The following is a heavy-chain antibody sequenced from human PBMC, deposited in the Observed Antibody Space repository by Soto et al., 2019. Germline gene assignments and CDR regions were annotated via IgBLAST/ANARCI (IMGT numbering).Heavy chain of an antibody. CDR3: ARGGFRDRRNYGMDV. J-gene: IGHJ6*02. V-gene: IGHV3-11*06. CDR1: GFTFSGYY. Sequence: GSLRLSCAASGFTFSGYYMSWIRQAPGKGLEWVSYISSSSSYTNYADSVKGRFTISRDNAKNSLYLQMNSLRAEDTAVYYCARGGFRDRRNYGMDVWGQGTTVTVSS. CDR2: ISSSSSYT.